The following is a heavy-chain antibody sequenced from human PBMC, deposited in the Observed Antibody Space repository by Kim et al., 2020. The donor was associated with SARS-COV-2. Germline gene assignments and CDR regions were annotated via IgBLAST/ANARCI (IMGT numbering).Heavy chain of an antibody. J-gene: IGHJ4*02. CDR1: GYSISSGYY. Sequence: SETLSLTCTVSGYSISSGYYWGWIRQPPGKGLEWIGSIYHSGSTYYNPSLKSRVTISVDTSKNQFSLKLSSVTAADTAVYYCARDSWWEPRGSRFYFDYWGQGTLVTVSS. V-gene: IGHV4-38-2*02. CDR3: ARDSWWEPRGSRFYFDY. CDR2: IYHSGST. D-gene: IGHD1-26*01.